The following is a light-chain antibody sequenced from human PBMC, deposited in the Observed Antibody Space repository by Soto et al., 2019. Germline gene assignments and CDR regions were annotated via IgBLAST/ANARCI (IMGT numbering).Light chain of an antibody. J-gene: IGKJ1*01. Sequence: EIVLTQSPGTLSLSPGERATLSCRASQSVTKSLAWYQQKPGQAPRLLIYGASSRDTGIPDRFSGSGSGTDFTLTISRLEPEDFAVYYCQQYGGSPRTFGQGTKVE. CDR1: QSVTKS. V-gene: IGKV3-20*01. CDR3: QQYGGSPRT. CDR2: GAS.